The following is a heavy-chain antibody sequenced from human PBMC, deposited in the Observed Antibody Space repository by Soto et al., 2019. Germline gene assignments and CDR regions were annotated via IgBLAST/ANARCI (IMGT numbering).Heavy chain of an antibody. CDR3: TTDGIITWGSGLAY. Sequence: KGLEWVGRIQRKSDGGTTDYAAPVKGRFTISRGDSKNTLYLQMNSLRTEDTAMYYCTTDGIITWGSGLAYRGQGTLVTVSS. J-gene: IGHJ4*02. CDR2: IQRKSDGGTT. D-gene: IGHD3-10*01. V-gene: IGHV3-15*01.